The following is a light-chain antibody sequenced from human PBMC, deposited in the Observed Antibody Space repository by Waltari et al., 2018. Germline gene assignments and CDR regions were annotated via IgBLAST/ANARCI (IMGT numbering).Light chain of an antibody. V-gene: IGLV1-40*01. CDR2: GTN. J-gene: IGLJ2*01. Sequence: QSVLTQPPSVSGAPGQRVSISCTGSTSNIGAGYDVHWYQQGPGKAPKLPIYGTNTRPLGVPDRFFGSQYGTSASLAIIGLQAEDEGDYYCQSYDTTLSVVFGGGTKLTVL. CDR1: TSNIGAGYD. CDR3: QSYDTTLSVV.